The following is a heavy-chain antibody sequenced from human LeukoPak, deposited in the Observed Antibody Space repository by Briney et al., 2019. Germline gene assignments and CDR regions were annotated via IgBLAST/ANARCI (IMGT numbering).Heavy chain of an antibody. CDR2: IYHSGST. CDR1: GYSISSGYY. V-gene: IGHV4-38-2*02. D-gene: IGHD3-10*01. J-gene: IGHJ4*02. CDR3: ARDPFITMVRGVTIDY. Sequence: SETPSLTCTVSGYSISSGYYWGWIRQPPGKGLEWIGSIYHSGSTYYNPSLKSRVTISVDTSKNQFSLKLSSVTAADTAVYYCARDPFITMVRGVTIDYWGQGTLVTVSS.